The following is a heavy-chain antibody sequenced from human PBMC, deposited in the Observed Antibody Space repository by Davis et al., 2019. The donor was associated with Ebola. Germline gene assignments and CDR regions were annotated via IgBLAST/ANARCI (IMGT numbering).Heavy chain of an antibody. CDR2: ISSRSTTI. D-gene: IGHD4-17*01. CDR1: GFTFSDYS. Sequence: GESLKISCAASGFTFSDYSIHWVRQAPGMGLEWISYISSRSTTIYYADSVKGRFTISRDNSKNTLYLQMNSLRAEDTAIYYCARGAYGDYIVKAFDIWGQGTKVTVSS. CDR3: ARGAYGDYIVKAFDI. V-gene: IGHV3-48*01. J-gene: IGHJ3*02.